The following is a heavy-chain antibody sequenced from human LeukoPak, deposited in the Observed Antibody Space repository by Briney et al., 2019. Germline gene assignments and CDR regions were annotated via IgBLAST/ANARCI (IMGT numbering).Heavy chain of an antibody. J-gene: IGHJ4*02. V-gene: IGHV3-7*01. D-gene: IGHD1-1*01. CDR3: ARGVPTGIDYFDS. Sequence: GGSLRLSCAASGFTSSNFWMNWVRQAPGKGLEWVANIKKDGSEKYYVDSVKGRFTISRDNAKNSLYLQMNSLRDEDTAVYYCARGVPTGIDYFDSWGQGTLVTVSS. CDR2: IKKDGSEK. CDR1: GFTSSNFW.